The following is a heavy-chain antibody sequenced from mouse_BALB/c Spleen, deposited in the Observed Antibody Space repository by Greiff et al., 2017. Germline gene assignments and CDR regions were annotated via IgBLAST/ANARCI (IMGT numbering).Heavy chain of an antibody. D-gene: IGHD2-1*01. V-gene: IGHV1-14*01. CDR3: ARCHYGNYERYFDV. CDR2: INPYNDGT. Sequence: LVESGPELVKPGASVKMSCKASGYTFTSYVMHWVKQKPGQGLEWIGYINPYNDGTKYNEKFKGKATLTSDKSSSTAYMELSSLTSEDSAVYYCARCHYGNYERYFDVWGAGTTVTVSS. CDR1: GYTFTSYV. J-gene: IGHJ1*01.